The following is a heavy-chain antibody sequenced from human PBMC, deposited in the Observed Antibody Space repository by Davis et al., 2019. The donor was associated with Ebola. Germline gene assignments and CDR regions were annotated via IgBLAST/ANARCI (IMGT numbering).Heavy chain of an antibody. CDR2: ISSSSSYI. CDR3: ARELIVDTARGGYGMDV. V-gene: IGHV3-21*01. CDR1: GFTFSSYS. Sequence: PGGSLRLSCAASGFTFSSYSMNWVRQAPGKGLEWVSSISSSSSYIYYADSVKGRFTISRDNAKNSLYLQMNSLRAEDTAVYYCARELIVDTARGGYGMDVWGQGTTVTVSS. J-gene: IGHJ6*02. D-gene: IGHD5-18*01.